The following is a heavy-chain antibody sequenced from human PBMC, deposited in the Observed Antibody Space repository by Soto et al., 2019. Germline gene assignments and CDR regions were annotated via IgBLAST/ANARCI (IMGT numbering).Heavy chain of an antibody. V-gene: IGHV1-46*02. CDR3: ASDYNAYQRQHVFDI. Sequence: QVQLVQSGAEVKKPGASVKVACKASGYSFNSYYMHWVRQAPGQGPEWMGVINPSGASTSYAQKFQGRVTMTRDTSPSTVYMELSSLRSEDTALYYCASDYNAYQRQHVFDIWGQGTLVTVSS. CDR1: GYSFNSYY. D-gene: IGHD3-10*01. CDR2: INPSGAST. J-gene: IGHJ3*02.